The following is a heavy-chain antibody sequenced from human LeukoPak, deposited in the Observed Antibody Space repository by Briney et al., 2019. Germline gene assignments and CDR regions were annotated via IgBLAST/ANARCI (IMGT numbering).Heavy chain of an antibody. D-gene: IGHD3-16*01. V-gene: IGHV3-15*01. CDR3: STNWGDY. CDR2: IKSKTDGGTT. Sequence: PGGSLRLSCSASGFSFSSDGMSWVRQAPGKGLEWVGRIKSKTDGGTTDYAAPVKGRFTISRNDSENTLYLHMNTLKTEDSAVYYCSTNWGDYWGQGTLVTVSS. CDR1: GFSFSSDG. J-gene: IGHJ4*02.